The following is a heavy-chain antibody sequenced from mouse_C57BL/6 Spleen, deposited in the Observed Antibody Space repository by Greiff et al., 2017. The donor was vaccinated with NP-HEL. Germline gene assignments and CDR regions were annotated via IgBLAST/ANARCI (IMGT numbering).Heavy chain of an antibody. CDR1: GYTFTDYY. D-gene: IGHD2-3*01. CDR3: ARDGYYEFWFAD. V-gene: IGHV1-76*01. J-gene: IGHJ3*01. Sequence: VQLQQSGAELVRPGASVKLSCKASGYTFTDYYINWVKQRPGQGLEWIARIYPGSGNTYYNEKFKGKATLTAEKSSSTAYMQLSSLTSEDSAVYFCARDGYYEFWFADWGQGTLVTVSA. CDR2: IYPGSGNT.